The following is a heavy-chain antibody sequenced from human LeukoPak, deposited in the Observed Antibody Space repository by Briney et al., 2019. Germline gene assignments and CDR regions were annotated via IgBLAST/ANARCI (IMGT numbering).Heavy chain of an antibody. J-gene: IGHJ4*02. CDR2: ISSSSSI. V-gene: IGHV3-48*02. CDR1: GFTFSSYS. Sequence: GGSLRLSCAASGFTFSSYSMNWVRQAPGKGLEWVSYISSSSSIYYADPVKGRFTISRDNAKNPLYLQMNSLRDEDTAVYYCARELDSSSWYYDYWGQGTLVTVSS. D-gene: IGHD6-13*01. CDR3: ARELDSSSWYYDY.